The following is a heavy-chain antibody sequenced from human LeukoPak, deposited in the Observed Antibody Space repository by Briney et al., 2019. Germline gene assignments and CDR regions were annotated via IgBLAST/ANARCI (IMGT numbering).Heavy chain of an antibody. Sequence: SQTLSLTCAISGDSVPSNSAAWNWIRQSPSRGLEWLGRTYYRSKWYNHYAVSVKSRIIINPDTSKNQLSLQLNSVTPEDTAVYYCVRVEYSSSYYFDSWGQGTLVTVSS. CDR2: TYYRSKWYN. D-gene: IGHD6-6*01. V-gene: IGHV6-1*01. CDR1: GDSVPSNSAA. CDR3: VRVEYSSSYYFDS. J-gene: IGHJ4*02.